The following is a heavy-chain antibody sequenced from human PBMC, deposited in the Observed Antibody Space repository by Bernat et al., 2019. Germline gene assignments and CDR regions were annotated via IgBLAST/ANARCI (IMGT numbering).Heavy chain of an antibody. Sequence: QVQLVESGGGVVQPGRSLRLSCAASGFTFGSYAMHWVRQAPGKGLEWVAVISYDGSNKYYADSVKGRFTISRDNSKNTLYLQMNSLRAEDTAVYYCARDRPTGWGQGTLVTVSS. V-gene: IGHV3-30*01. CDR1: GFTFGSYA. J-gene: IGHJ4*02. CDR3: ARDRPTG. D-gene: IGHD3-10*01. CDR2: ISYDGSNK.